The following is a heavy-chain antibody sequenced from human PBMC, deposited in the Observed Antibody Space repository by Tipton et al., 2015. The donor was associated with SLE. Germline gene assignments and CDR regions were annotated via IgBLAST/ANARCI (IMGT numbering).Heavy chain of an antibody. CDR1: GGSISSYY. V-gene: IGHV4-4*08. J-gene: IGHJ4*02. Sequence: TLSLTCTVSGGSISSYYWSWIRQPPGMGLEWIGYIYTSGSTNYNPSLKSRVTISVDTSKNQFSLKLGSVTAADTAVYYCARLVSGSYSYFDYWGQGTLVTVSS. CDR2: IYTSGST. D-gene: IGHD1-26*01. CDR3: ARLVSGSYSYFDY.